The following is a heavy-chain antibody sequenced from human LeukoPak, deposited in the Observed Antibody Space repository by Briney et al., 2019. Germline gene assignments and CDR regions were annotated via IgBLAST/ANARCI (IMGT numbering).Heavy chain of an antibody. Sequence: GASVKVSCKASGYTFTSEYIHWVRQAPGQGLEWMGIINPSDGRTTYSPNFQGRVALTRDMSTSTVYMELSSLRSEDTALYYCARGSRFLDFWGQGTLVTVSS. V-gene: IGHV1-46*01. CDR1: GYTFTSEY. J-gene: IGHJ4*02. CDR2: INPSDGRT. CDR3: ARGSRFLDF. D-gene: IGHD2-2*01.